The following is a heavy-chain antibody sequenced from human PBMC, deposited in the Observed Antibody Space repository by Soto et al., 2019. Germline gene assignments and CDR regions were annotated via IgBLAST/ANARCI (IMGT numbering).Heavy chain of an antibody. CDR3: AKDRYGGNSGAGWYFDL. J-gene: IGHJ2*01. CDR2: ISYDGSNK. V-gene: IGHV3-30*18. CDR1: GFTFSSYG. Sequence: QVLLVESGGGVVQPGRSLRLSCAASGFTFSSYGMHWVRQAPGKGLEWVAVISYDGSNKYYADSVKGRFTISRDNSKNTLYLQMNSLRAEDTAVYYCAKDRYGGNSGAGWYFDLWGRGTLVTVSS. D-gene: IGHD4-17*01.